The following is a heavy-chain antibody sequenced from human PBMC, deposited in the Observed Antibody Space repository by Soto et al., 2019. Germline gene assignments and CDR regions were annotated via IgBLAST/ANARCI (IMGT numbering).Heavy chain of an antibody. V-gene: IGHV1-18*01. Sequence: QVHLVQSGAEVKKPGASVKVSCKGSGYTFTSYGITWVRQAPGQGLEWMEWISAHNGNTDYTQNHQCRVTVTRDTSTSTAYMALRSLRSDDTAVYYSAQGRYGDYGGQGVLVTVSS. J-gene: IGHJ4*02. CDR2: ISAHNGNT. CDR3: AQGRYGDY. CDR1: GYTFTSYG. D-gene: IGHD1-26*01.